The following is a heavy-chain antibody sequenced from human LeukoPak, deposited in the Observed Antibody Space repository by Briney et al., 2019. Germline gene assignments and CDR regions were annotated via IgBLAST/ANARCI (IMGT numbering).Heavy chain of an antibody. CDR3: ARQDYYYYMDV. J-gene: IGHJ6*03. CDR2: MYYSGST. Sequence: SETLSLTCIVSGGSISGYYWSWIRQPPGKGLEWIGYMYYSGSTKYNPSLKSRVTISVDTSKNQLSLKLSSVTAADTAVYYCARQDYYYYMDVWGKGTTVTVSS. V-gene: IGHV4-59*08. CDR1: GGSISGYY.